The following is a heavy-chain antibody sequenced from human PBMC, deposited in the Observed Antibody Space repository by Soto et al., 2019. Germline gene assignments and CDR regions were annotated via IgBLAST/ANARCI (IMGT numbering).Heavy chain of an antibody. J-gene: IGHJ5*02. CDR2: INAHSGGT. CDR3: AKDLTRQLAYWLDP. Sequence: ASVKVSCKASGFSFTGYYIHWLRQAPVQGREWMGWINAHSGGTEYAQKFQGRVTLTRDTSIATAYLTLTSLTSDDTALYYCAKDLTRQLAYWLDPCGQGTQVTVSS. D-gene: IGHD6-6*01. V-gene: IGHV1-2*02. CDR1: GFSFTGYY.